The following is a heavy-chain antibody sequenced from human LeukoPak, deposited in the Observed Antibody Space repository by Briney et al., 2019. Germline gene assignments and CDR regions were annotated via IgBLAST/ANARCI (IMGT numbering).Heavy chain of an antibody. D-gene: IGHD2-2*01. CDR2: ISGSGGST. V-gene: IGHV3-23*01. J-gene: IGHJ5*02. Sequence: GGSLRLSCAASGFTFSSYAMSWVRQAPGKGLGWVSAISGSGGSTYYADSVKGRFTISRDNSKNTLYLQMNSLRAEDTAVYYCARGLCSTYGPFDPWGRGTLVTVSS. CDR1: GFTFSSYA. CDR3: ARGLCSTYGPFDP.